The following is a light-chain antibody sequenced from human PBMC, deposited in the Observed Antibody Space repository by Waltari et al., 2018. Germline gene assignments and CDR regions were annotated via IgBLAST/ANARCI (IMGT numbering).Light chain of an antibody. CDR1: SSNIGAAYD. Sequence: QSVLTQPPSVSGAPGQTVTISCIGSSSNIGAAYDVHWYQQLPGTAPKLLLFDIFVRPSGVPDRFSASKSGTSASLAISGLQSEDEADYYCQSYDSLSALYVFGTGTKVSVL. J-gene: IGLJ1*01. CDR3: QSYDSLSALYV. V-gene: IGLV1-40*01. CDR2: DIF.